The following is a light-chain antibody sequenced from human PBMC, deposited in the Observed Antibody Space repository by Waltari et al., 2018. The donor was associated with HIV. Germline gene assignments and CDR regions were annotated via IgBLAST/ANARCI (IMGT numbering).Light chain of an antibody. CDR3: SSYTTSGIVV. J-gene: IGLJ2*01. CDR1: KSALGYYKY. CDR2: EVT. Sequence: HSALAQPAPLSGSPGQSLIISCTGSKSALGYYKYVSWYQHQSGRAPKALIYEVTSRPSGISSRFSGCKSGNTAFLTISGLQIDDEGDYFCSSYTTSGIVVFGGGTKVTVL. V-gene: IGLV2-14*01.